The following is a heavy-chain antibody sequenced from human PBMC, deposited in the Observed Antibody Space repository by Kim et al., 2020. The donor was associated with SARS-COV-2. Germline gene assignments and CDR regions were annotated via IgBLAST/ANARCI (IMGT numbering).Heavy chain of an antibody. CDR1: GFTFSSYG. CDR3: ARARSSGLIYYYYYGMDV. CDR2: IWYDGSNK. V-gene: IGHV3-33*01. J-gene: IGHJ6*02. D-gene: IGHD6-19*01. Sequence: GSLRLSCAASGFTFSSYGMHWVRQAPGKRLEWVAVIWYDGSNKYYADSVKGRFTISRDNSKNTLYLQMNSLRAEDTAVYYCARARSSGLIYYYYYGMDVWGQGTTVTVSS.